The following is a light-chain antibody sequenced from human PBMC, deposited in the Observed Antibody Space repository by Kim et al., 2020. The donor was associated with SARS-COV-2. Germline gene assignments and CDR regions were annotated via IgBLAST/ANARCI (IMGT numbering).Light chain of an antibody. V-gene: IGLV3-21*04. CDR2: YDS. J-gene: IGLJ1*01. CDR1: NIGSKS. CDR3: QVWDSSSDHRYV. Sequence: SYGLTQPPSVSVAPGKTARITCGGNNIGSKSVHWYQQKPGQAPVLVIYYDSDRPSGIPERFSGSNSGNTATLTISRVEAGDEADYYCQVWDSSSDHRYVFGTGTKVTVL.